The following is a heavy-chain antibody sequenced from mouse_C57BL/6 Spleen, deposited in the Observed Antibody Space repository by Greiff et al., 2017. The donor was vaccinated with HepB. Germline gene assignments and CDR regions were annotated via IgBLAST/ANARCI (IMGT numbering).Heavy chain of an antibody. J-gene: IGHJ3*01. CDR1: GYTFTSYW. Sequence: VQLQQPGAELVKPGASVKLSCKASGYTFTSYWMQWVKQRPGQGLEWIGEIDPSDSYTNYNQKFKGKATLTVDTSSSTAYMQLSSLTSEDSAVYYLARWDYDYDKEAAWFAYWGQGTLVTVAA. D-gene: IGHD2-4*01. V-gene: IGHV1-50*01. CDR2: IDPSDSYT. CDR3: ARWDYDYDKEAAWFAY.